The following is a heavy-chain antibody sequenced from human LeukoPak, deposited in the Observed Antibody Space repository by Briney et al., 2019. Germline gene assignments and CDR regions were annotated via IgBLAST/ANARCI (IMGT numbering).Heavy chain of an antibody. CDR2: ISTSGSTI. Sequence: GGSLRLSCAASGFTFSNYYMSWIRQAPGKGLEWISYISTSGSTIYYADSVKGRFAISRDNAKNSLYLQMNSLRAEDTAVYYCARGYGDYEVTDYWGQGTLVTVSS. CDR1: GFTFSNYY. D-gene: IGHD4-17*01. CDR3: ARGYGDYEVTDY. J-gene: IGHJ4*02. V-gene: IGHV3-11*04.